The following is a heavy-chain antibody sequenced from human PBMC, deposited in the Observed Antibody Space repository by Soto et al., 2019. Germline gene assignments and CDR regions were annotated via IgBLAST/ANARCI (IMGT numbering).Heavy chain of an antibody. V-gene: IGHV4-39*01. Sequence: QLQLQESGPGLVKPSETLSLTCTVSGDSINSSDYYWAWIRQPPGKGLEWIGNIYESGTTYYNPSLKSRVTISVDTSKDQFSLRLRSVTAADSAVYYCARHFPSPLSYFYNGMDVWGQGTTVTVSS. CDR3: ARHFPSPLSYFYNGMDV. CDR1: GDSINSSDYY. CDR2: IYESGTT. D-gene: IGHD3-16*01. J-gene: IGHJ6*02.